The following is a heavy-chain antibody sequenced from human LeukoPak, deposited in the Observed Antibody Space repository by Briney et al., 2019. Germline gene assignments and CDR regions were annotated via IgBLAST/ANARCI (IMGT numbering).Heavy chain of an antibody. CDR1: GYTFTSYY. J-gene: IGHJ3*02. D-gene: IGHD3-10*01. V-gene: IGHV1-46*01. Sequence: GASVKVSCKASGYTFTSYYMHWVRQAPGQGLEWMGIINPSGGSTSYAQKFQGRVTMTRDTSTSTVYMELSSLRSEDTAVYYCARAVLWFGESNYAFDIWGQGTMVTVSS. CDR3: ARAVLWFGESNYAFDI. CDR2: INPSGGST.